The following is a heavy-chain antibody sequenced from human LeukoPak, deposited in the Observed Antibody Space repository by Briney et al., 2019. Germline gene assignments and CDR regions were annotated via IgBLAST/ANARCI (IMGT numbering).Heavy chain of an antibody. J-gene: IGHJ4*02. CDR2: ISYDGTNK. V-gene: IGHV3-30-3*01. Sequence: GGSLRLSCAASGFIFETYAMHWVRQAPGKGLEWVASISYDGTNKNYADSVKGRFTISRDNSRNTLDLQMSSLRAEDTAIYYCAKDHESDGYPCLDHWGQGTLVTVSS. CDR1: GFIFETYA. CDR3: AKDHESDGYPCLDH. D-gene: IGHD2-21*01.